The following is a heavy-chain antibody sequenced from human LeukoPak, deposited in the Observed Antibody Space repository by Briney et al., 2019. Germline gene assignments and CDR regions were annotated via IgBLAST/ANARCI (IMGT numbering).Heavy chain of an antibody. Sequence: KESGPTLVKPTQTLTLTCTFSGFSLSTSGVGVGWIRQPPGKALEWLALIYWNDDKRYSPSLKSRLTITKDTSKNQVVLTMTNMDPVDTATYYCAHRLSVVVPAAIPVFDYWGQGTLVTVSS. CDR3: AHRLSVVVPAAIPVFDY. V-gene: IGHV2-5*01. D-gene: IGHD2-2*02. CDR1: GFSLSTSGVG. J-gene: IGHJ4*02. CDR2: IYWNDDK.